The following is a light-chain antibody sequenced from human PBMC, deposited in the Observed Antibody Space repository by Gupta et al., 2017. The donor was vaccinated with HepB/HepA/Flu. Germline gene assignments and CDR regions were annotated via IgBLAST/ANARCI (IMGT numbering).Light chain of an antibody. CDR1: SLRTYY. CDR2: GKN. V-gene: IGLV3-19*01. CDR3: NSRDSSGNHVV. J-gene: IGLJ2*01. Sequence: SPDLTQPPAVCVGLGLTVRITCQGDSLRTYYASWYQQKPGQAPVLVIYGKNNRPSGIPDRFSGSSSGNTASLTITGAQAEDEADYYCNSRDSSGNHVVFGGGTKLTVL.